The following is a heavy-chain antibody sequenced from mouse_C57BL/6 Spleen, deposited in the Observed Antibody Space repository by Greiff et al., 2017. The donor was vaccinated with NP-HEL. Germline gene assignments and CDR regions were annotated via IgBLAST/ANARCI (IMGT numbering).Heavy chain of an antibody. CDR1: GYTFTSYW. V-gene: IGHV1-69*01. CDR2: IDPSDSYT. D-gene: IGHD1-1*01. Sequence: VKLMESGAELVMPGASVKLSCKASGYTFTSYWMHWVKQRPGQGLEWIGEIDPSDSYTNYNQKFKGKSTLTVDKSSSTAYMQLSSLTSEDSAVYYCASGTLRYPCAYWGQGTLVTVSA. CDR3: ASGTLRYPCAY. J-gene: IGHJ3*01.